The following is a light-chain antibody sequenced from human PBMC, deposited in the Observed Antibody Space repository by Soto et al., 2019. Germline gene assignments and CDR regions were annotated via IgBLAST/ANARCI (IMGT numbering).Light chain of an antibody. V-gene: IGKV3-15*01. J-gene: IGKJ4*01. CDR2: GAS. CDR3: QQYNNWPPAFT. Sequence: ELVMTQSPATLSVSPGERATLSCRASQSVSSNLAWYQQKPGQAPMLLIYGASTRATGIPARFSGSGSGTEFTLTISSLQSEDFAVYYCQQYNNWPPAFTFGGGTKVDIK. CDR1: QSVSSN.